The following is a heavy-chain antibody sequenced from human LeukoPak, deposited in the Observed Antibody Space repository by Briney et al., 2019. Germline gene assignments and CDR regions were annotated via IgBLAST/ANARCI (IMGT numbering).Heavy chain of an antibody. CDR1: GXSFSNYW. J-gene: IGHJ6*02. Sequence: PGGSLRLSCAASGXSFSNYWMHWVRQAPGKGLVWVCRINSDGSSTSYAVFVKGRFTISRDNAKNSLYLQMNILSDEDTAVYYCAIGPYGMDVWGQGTTVTVSS. CDR3: AIGPYGMDV. V-gene: IGHV3-74*01. CDR2: INSDGSST.